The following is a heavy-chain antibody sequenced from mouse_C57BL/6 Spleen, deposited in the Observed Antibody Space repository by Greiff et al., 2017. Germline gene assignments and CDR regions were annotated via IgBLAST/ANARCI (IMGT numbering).Heavy chain of an antibody. V-gene: IGHV8-12*01. CDR1: GFSLSTSGMG. CDR2: IYWDDDK. CDR3: APLTTVVGMDY. D-gene: IGHD1-1*01. J-gene: IGHJ4*01. Sequence: QVTLKVSGPGILQPSQTLSLTCSFSGFSLSTSGMGVSWIRQPSGKGLEWLAHIYWDDDKRYNPYLKSRLTISKDTSRNQVFLKITSVDTADTATYYCAPLTTVVGMDYWGQGTSVTVSS.